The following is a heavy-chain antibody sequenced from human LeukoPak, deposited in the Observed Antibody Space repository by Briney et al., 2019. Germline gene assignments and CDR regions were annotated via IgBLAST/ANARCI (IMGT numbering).Heavy chain of an antibody. D-gene: IGHD5-18*01. CDR2: IWYDGSNK. J-gene: IGHJ4*02. V-gene: IGHV3-33*01. Sequence: PGGSLRLSCAASGFTFSSYGMHWVRQAPGKGLEWVAVIWYDGSNKYYADSVKDRFTISRDNSKNTLYLQMNSLRAEDTAVYYCARDSRWGYSYGYGDYWGQGTLVTVSS. CDR3: ARDSRWGYSYGYGDY. CDR1: GFTFSSYG.